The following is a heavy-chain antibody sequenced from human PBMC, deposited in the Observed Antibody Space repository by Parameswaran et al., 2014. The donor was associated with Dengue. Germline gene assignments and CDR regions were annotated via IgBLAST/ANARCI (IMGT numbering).Heavy chain of an antibody. Sequence: WIRQPPGKGLEWIGEMNRSGSTDYNPSLKSRVTISVDTSKNQFSLKLSSVTAADTAVYYCARNYGSGSYYKYWGQGTLVTVSS. CDR2: MNRSGST. CDR3: ARNYGSGSYYKY. D-gene: IGHD3-10*01. J-gene: IGHJ4*02. V-gene: IGHV4-34*01.